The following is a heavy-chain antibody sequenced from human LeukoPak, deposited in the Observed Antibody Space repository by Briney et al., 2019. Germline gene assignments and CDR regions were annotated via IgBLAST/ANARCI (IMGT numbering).Heavy chain of an antibody. V-gene: IGHV4-30-4*01. CDR3: ARGLTTDKIDY. CDR1: GGSINRGDYI. Sequence: PSQTLSLTCTVSGGSINRGDYIWTWIRQPPGKGLEWIGRFHHGGSPSYNPSLQSRVTISADTSKNHFSLNLRSVSDADTAVYYCARGLTTDKIDYWGQGTLVTVSS. D-gene: IGHD4-17*01. J-gene: IGHJ4*02. CDR2: FHHGGSP.